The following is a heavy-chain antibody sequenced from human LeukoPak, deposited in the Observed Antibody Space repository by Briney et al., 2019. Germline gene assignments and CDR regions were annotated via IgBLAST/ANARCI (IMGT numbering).Heavy chain of an antibody. Sequence: GGSLRLSCSASGFTFSSYAMHWVRQAPGKGLEYVSAISSNGGSTYYAGSVKGRFTISRDNSKNTLYLQMSSLRAEDTAVYYCARDRGGWKGPYYYYGMDVWGQGTTVTVSS. CDR2: ISSNGGST. CDR1: GFTFSSYA. V-gene: IGHV3-64D*06. J-gene: IGHJ6*02. D-gene: IGHD1-1*01. CDR3: ARDRGGWKGPYYYYGMDV.